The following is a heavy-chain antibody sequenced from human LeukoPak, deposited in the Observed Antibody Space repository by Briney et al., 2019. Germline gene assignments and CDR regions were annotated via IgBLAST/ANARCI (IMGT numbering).Heavy chain of an antibody. V-gene: IGHV1-69*05. D-gene: IGHD5-12*01. CDR1: GGTFSSYA. CDR2: IIPIFGTA. J-gene: IGHJ4*02. Sequence: SVKVSCKASGGTFSSYAISWVRQAPGQGLEWMGGIIPIFGTANYAQKFQGRVTITTDESTSTAYMELSSLRSEDTAVYYCATDPGGVVATIADYWGQGTLVTVSS. CDR3: ATDPGGVVATIADY.